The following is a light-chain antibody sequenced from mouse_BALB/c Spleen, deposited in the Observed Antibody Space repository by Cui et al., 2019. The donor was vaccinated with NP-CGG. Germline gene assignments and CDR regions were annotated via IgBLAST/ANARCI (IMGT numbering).Light chain of an antibody. Sequence: QAVVTQESALTTSPGETVTLTCRSSTGAVTTSNYDSWGQEKPEKGLSGRRGGTKNREPGVPARFSGSLIGDKAALTITGAQTEDEAIYFCALWYSNHWVFGGGTKLTVL. CDR3: ALWYSNHWV. V-gene: IGLV1*01. CDR1: TGAVTTSNY. CDR2: GTK. J-gene: IGLJ1*01.